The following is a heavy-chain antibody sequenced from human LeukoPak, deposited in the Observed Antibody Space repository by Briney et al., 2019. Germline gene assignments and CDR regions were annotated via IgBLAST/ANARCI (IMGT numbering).Heavy chain of an antibody. CDR2: IYSGGST. D-gene: IGHD6-13*01. Sequence: GGSLRLSCAASGFTFSSNYMSWVRQAPGKGLEWVSVIYSGGSTYYADSVKGRFTISRDNSKNTLYLQMNSLRAEDTAVYYCASLSAAAGDAFDIWGQGTMVTVSS. CDR3: ASLSAAAGDAFDI. J-gene: IGHJ3*02. V-gene: IGHV3-53*01. CDR1: GFTFSSNY.